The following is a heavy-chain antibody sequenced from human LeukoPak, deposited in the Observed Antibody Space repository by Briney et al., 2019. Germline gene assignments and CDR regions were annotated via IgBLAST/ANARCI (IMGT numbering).Heavy chain of an antibody. Sequence: GGSLRLSCAASGFTFSSYGMHWVRQAPGKGLEWVAVISYDGSNKYYADSVKGRFTISRDNSKNTLYLQMNSLSAEDTAVYYCAKDRDSSGYIDYWGQGTLVTVSS. CDR2: ISYDGSNK. D-gene: IGHD3-22*01. V-gene: IGHV3-30*18. J-gene: IGHJ4*02. CDR3: AKDRDSSGYIDY. CDR1: GFTFSSYG.